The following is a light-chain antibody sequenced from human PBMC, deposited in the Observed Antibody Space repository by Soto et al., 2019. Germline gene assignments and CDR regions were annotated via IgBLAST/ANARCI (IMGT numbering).Light chain of an antibody. CDR3: QHYYSYPQT. J-gene: IGKJ1*01. CDR2: AAS. CDR1: QGISSY. Sequence: AIRMTQSPSSFSASTGDRVTITCRASQGISSYLAWYQQKPGKAPKLLIYAASTLQSGVPSRFSGSGSGTDFTLTISCLQSEDCATYYCQHYYSYPQTFGQGTKVEIK. V-gene: IGKV1-8*01.